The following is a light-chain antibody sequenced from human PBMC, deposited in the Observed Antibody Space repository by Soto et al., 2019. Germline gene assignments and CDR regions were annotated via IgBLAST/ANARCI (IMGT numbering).Light chain of an antibody. J-gene: IGKJ2*01. V-gene: IGKV1-39*01. CDR2: GAT. Sequence: DIQMTQSPSYLPTSVGDRVTITCRASQTIYNYVTWYQQKPGKAPRMLVFGATRVQNGIPSRFSGTGSETDFTLTINDVQPEDSATYFCQQTYTAPRTFGQGTTLEI. CDR3: QQTYTAPRT. CDR1: QTIYNY.